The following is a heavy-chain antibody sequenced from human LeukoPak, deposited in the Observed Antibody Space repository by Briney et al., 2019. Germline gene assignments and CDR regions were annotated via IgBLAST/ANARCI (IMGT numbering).Heavy chain of an antibody. CDR3: AREILRRGWFDT. CDR1: GYTFTASF. V-gene: IGHV1-2*02. Sequence: ASVKVSCKASGYTFTASFLHWVRRAPGQGLEWMGWINPSSGDTNSVQKFQDRVTMTRDTSINTAYMELSRLRSDDTAVYYCAREILRRGWFDTWGQGTLITVSS. D-gene: IGHD3-16*01. CDR2: INPSSGDT. J-gene: IGHJ5*02.